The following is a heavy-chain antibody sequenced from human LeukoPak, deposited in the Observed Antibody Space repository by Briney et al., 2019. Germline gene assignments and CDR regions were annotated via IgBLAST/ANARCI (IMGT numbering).Heavy chain of an antibody. CDR3: ARDSPQLAYCGGDCYFFPDY. V-gene: IGHV1-18*01. Sequence: ASVKVSCKASGYTFTSYGISWVRQAPGQGLEWMGRISAYNGNTNYAQKLQGRVTMTTDTSTSTAYMELRSLRSDDTAVYYCARDSPQLAYCGGDCYFFPDYWGQGTLVTVSS. CDR1: GYTFTSYG. J-gene: IGHJ4*02. D-gene: IGHD2-21*02. CDR2: ISAYNGNT.